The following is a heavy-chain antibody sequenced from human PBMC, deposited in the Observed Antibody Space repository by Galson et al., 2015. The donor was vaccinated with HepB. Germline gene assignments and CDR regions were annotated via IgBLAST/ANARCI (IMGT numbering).Heavy chain of an antibody. Sequence: SLRLSCAGSGFSFSSYGMHWVRQAPGKGLEWVALISYDAIDKYYVDSVKGRFTISRDNLKNTLYLQMNSLRPEDTAVYYCAKDLYGSGSPIDYWGQGTLFTVSS. CDR2: ISYDAIDK. D-gene: IGHD3-10*01. CDR3: AKDLYGSGSPIDY. J-gene: IGHJ4*02. V-gene: IGHV3-30*18. CDR1: GFSFSSYG.